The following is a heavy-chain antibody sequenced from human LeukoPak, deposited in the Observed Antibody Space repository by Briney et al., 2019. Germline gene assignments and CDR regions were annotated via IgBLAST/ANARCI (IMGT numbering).Heavy chain of an antibody. V-gene: IGHV4-59*01. CDR2: IYYSGST. J-gene: IGHJ5*02. CDR1: GGSISSYY. D-gene: IGHD5-12*01. CDR3: ARDSGYDYLYSFDP. Sequence: SETLSLTCTVSGGSISSYYWSWIRQPPGKGLEWIGYIYYSGSTNYNPSLKSRVTISVDTSKNLFSLKLSSVTAADTAVYYCARDSGYDYLYSFDPWGQGTLVTVSS.